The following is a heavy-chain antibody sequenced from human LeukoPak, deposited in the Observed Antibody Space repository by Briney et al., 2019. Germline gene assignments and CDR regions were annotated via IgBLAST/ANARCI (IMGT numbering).Heavy chain of an antibody. V-gene: IGHV4-38-2*01. CDR3: ARQGSSTSSYYYMDV. Sequence: SETLSPTCAVSGYSISSGYYWGWIRQPPGKGLEWIGNIYHSGSTYYNPSLKSRVTISVDTSKNQFSLKLSSVTAADTAVYYCARQGSSTSSYYYMDVWGKGPTVTVSS. CDR2: IYHSGST. J-gene: IGHJ6*03. D-gene: IGHD2-2*01. CDR1: GYSISSGYY.